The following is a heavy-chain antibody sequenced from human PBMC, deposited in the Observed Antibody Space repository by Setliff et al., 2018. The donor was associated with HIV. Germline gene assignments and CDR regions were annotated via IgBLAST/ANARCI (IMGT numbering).Heavy chain of an antibody. D-gene: IGHD6-13*01. CDR2: ISAYNGNT. CDR1: GYSFTYYA. Sequence: ASVKVSCKASGYSFTYYAMHWVRQAPGQRPEWMGWISAYNGNTNYAQNFQGRVTMTRDTSISTAYMELSSLTSDDTAVYYCASAPGIAAPTRGYWGQGTLVTVSS. J-gene: IGHJ4*02. V-gene: IGHV1-3*01. CDR3: ASAPGIAAPTRGY.